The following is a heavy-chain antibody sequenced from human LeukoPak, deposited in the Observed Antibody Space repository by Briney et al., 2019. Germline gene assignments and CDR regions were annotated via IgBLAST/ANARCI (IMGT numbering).Heavy chain of an antibody. CDR1: GYSFTSYW. D-gene: IGHD5-24*01. CDR3: AGPRFKGGYREYYFDY. Sequence: GESLKISCKGSGYSFTSYWIGWVRQMPGKGLEWMGIIYPGDSDTRYSPSLQGQVTISADKSISTAYLQWSSLKASDTAMYYCAGPRFKGGYREYYFDYWGQGTLVTVSS. V-gene: IGHV5-51*01. J-gene: IGHJ4*02. CDR2: IYPGDSDT.